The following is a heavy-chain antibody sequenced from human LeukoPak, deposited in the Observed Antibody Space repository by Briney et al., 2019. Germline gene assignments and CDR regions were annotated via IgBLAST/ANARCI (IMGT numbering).Heavy chain of an antibody. J-gene: IGHJ4*02. V-gene: IGHV3-9*01. CDR2: ISWNSGSI. CDR1: GFTFDDYA. Sequence: GRSLRLSCAASGFTFDDYAMHWVRQAPGKGLEWVSDISWNSGSIGYADSVKGRFAISRDNAKNSLYLQMNSLRAEDTALYYCAKDIGAHYDSSGYYYGPLDYWGQGTLVTVSS. D-gene: IGHD3-22*01. CDR3: AKDIGAHYDSSGYYYGPLDY.